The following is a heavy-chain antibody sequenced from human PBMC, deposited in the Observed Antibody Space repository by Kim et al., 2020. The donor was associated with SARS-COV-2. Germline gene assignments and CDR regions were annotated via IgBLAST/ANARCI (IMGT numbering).Heavy chain of an antibody. V-gene: IGHV3-33*01. CDR3: ARDREVAGTWPYGMDV. CDR2: IWYDGSNK. J-gene: IGHJ6*02. Sequence: GGSLRLSCAASGFTFSTYVMHWVRQAPGKGLEWVAVIWYDGSNKYNADSVKGRFTISRDNSKNTMYLQMNSLRVEDTAVYYCARDREVAGTWPYGMDVWGQGTTVTVSS. D-gene: IGHD6-19*01. CDR1: GFTFSTYV.